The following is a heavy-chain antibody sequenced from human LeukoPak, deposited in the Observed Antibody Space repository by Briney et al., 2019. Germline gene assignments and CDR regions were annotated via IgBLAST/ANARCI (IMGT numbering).Heavy chain of an antibody. J-gene: IGHJ4*02. Sequence: ASVKVSFKASGHTFTSYYFHWVRQAPGQGLEWMGVITPSGGNTIYAQKFQGRLTMSRDTSTTTVYMELSSLTSEDTAVYYCARVGYTGWNWGLHYWGQGTLVTVSS. CDR2: ITPSGGNT. CDR3: ARVGYTGWNWGLHY. CDR1: GHTFTSYY. D-gene: IGHD5-24*01. V-gene: IGHV1-46*01.